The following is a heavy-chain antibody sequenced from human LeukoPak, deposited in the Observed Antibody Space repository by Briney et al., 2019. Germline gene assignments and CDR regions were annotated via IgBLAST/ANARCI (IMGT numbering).Heavy chain of an antibody. CDR2: IYYSGST. V-gene: IGHV4-59*08. J-gene: IGHJ4*02. D-gene: IGHD5-18*01. Sequence: SETLSLTCTVSGXSISSHYGSWIRQPPGKGLEWIGYIYYSGSTNYNPSLKSRLTISVDTSKNQFSLKLTSMTAADTAVYYCARHTAILEYYFDYWGQGTLVTVSS. CDR3: ARHTAILEYYFDY. CDR1: GXSISSHY.